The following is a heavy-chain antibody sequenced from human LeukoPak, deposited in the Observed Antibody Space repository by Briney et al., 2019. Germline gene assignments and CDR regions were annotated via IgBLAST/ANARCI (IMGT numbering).Heavy chain of an antibody. Sequence: GGSLRLSCEASGFTFSSYDMNWVRQAPGKGLECVSVISGSGGSTDYADSVKGRFTISRDNAKNSLYLQMNSLRAEDTAVYYCARAPNGLSGYSLDYWGQGTLVTVSS. D-gene: IGHD3-3*01. J-gene: IGHJ4*02. CDR1: GFTFSSYD. CDR2: ISGSGGST. V-gene: IGHV3-48*04. CDR3: ARAPNGLSGYSLDY.